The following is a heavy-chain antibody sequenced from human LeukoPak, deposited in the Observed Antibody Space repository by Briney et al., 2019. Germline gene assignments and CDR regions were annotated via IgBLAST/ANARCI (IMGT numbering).Heavy chain of an antibody. V-gene: IGHV4-59*08. J-gene: IGHJ3*02. CDR3: ARVLIIQLWKNDAFDI. CDR2: IYYSGST. CDR1: GGSISSYY. D-gene: IGHD5-18*01. Sequence: PSETLSLTCTVSGGSISSYYWSWIRQPPGKGLEWIGYIYYSGSTNYNPSLKSRVTISVDTSKNQFSLKLSSVTAADTAVYYCARVLIIQLWKNDAFDIRGQGTMVTVSS.